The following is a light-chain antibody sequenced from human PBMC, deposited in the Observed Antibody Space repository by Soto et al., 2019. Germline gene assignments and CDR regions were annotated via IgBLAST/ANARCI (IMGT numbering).Light chain of an antibody. J-gene: IGKJ5*01. V-gene: IGKV3D-20*02. CDR1: QTVSSNY. CDR3: QQRSNWLIT. CDR2: GAS. Sequence: IILTQSPDTLSLSPWERATLSCRASQTVSSNYLAWCQQRPGQAPRLLIYGASTRATGIPARFSGSGSGTDFTLTISSLEPEDFAVYYCQQRSNWLITFGQGTRLEIK.